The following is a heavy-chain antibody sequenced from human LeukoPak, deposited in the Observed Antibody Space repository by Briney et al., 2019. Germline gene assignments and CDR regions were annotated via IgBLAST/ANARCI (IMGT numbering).Heavy chain of an antibody. CDR3: ARADNYDSSGSHFDY. CDR2: INPNSGGT. D-gene: IGHD3-22*01. V-gene: IGHV1-2*02. CDR1: GYTFTGYY. J-gene: IGHJ4*02. Sequence: ASVKVSCKASGYTFTGYYMHWVRQAPGQGLEWMGWINPNSGGTNYAQKFQGRVTMTRDTSISTAYMELSRLRSDDTAVYYCARADNYDSSGSHFDYWGQGTLVTVSS.